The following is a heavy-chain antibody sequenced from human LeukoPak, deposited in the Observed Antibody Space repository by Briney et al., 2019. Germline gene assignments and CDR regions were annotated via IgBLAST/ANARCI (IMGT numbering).Heavy chain of an antibody. J-gene: IGHJ4*02. D-gene: IGHD6-19*01. V-gene: IGHV4-59*12. CDR2: IYYSRST. CDR3: ARGRVGSAWPTFFDY. CDR1: GCSISSYF. Sequence: TAETLTLTCTVSGCSISSYFWSWIRQPPGKGLEWVGYIYYSRSTNYNHSLKSRVTITLDTSKNKFSLNMNHVTAADTAVYYCARGRVGSAWPTFFDYWGQGTLVTVSS.